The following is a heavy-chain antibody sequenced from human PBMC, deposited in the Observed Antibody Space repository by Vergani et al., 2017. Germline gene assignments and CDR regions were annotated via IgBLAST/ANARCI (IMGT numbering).Heavy chain of an antibody. J-gene: IGHJ6*03. V-gene: IGHV3-48*01. Sequence: EVQMVDSGGGLVQPGGSLRLSCAASGFTFSSYSMNWVRPAPGKGREWVSYISSSSSTIYYADSVKGRFTISRDNAKNSRYLQMNSLIAEYTAVYYCARISPDFWSGADYYYYYYMDVWGKGTTVTVSS. CDR3: ARISPDFWSGADYYYYYYMDV. CDR2: ISSSSSTI. CDR1: GFTFSSYS. D-gene: IGHD3-3*01.